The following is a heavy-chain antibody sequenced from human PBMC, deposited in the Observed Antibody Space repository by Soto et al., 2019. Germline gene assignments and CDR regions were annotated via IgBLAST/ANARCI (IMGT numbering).Heavy chain of an antibody. CDR1: RGTFSSYA. V-gene: IGHV1-69*13. D-gene: IGHD3-22*01. CDR2: IIPIFGTA. J-gene: IGHJ3*02. Sequence: SVKVCYKASRGTFSSYAISWVRQAPGQGLEWMGGIIPIFGTANYAQKIQGRVTITADESTSTAYMELSSLRSEDTAVYYCARSEYYYDSSGYSRAFDICGQGTMVTVSS. CDR3: ARSEYYYDSSGYSRAFDI.